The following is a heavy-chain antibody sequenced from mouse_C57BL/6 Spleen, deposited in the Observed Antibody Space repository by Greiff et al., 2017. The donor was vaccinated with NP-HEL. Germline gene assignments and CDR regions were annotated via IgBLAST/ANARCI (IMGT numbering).Heavy chain of an antibody. D-gene: IGHD1-1*01. Sequence: ESGPGLVKPSQSLSLTCSVTGYSITSGYYWNWIRQFPGNKLEWMGYISYDGSNNYNPSLKNRISITRDTSKNQFFLKLNSVTTEDTATYYCARGGLIVATDYAMDYWGQGTSVTVSS. CDR3: ARGGLIVATDYAMDY. V-gene: IGHV3-6*01. CDR1: GYSITSGYY. J-gene: IGHJ4*01. CDR2: ISYDGSN.